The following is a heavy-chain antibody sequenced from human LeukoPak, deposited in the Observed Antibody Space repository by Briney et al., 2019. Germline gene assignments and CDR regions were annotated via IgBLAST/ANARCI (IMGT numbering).Heavy chain of an antibody. V-gene: IGHV3-23*01. CDR2: ISGSGGST. J-gene: IGHJ4*02. CDR1: GFTFSSYA. Sequence: PGGSLRLSCAASGFTFSSYAMHWVRQAPGKGLEWVSAISGSGGSTYYADSVKGRFTISRDNSKNTLYLQMNSLRAEDTAVYYCARETGGYSSSWYTDYWGQGTLVTVSS. CDR3: ARETGGYSSSWYTDY. D-gene: IGHD6-13*01.